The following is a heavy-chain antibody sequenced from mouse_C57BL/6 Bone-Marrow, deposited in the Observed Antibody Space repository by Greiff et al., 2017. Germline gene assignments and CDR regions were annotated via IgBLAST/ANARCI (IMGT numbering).Heavy chain of an antibody. Sequence: QVQLQQPGAELVRPGSSVKLSCKASGYTFTSYWMDWVKQRPGQGLEWIGNIYPSDSETHYNQKFKDKSTLTVDKSSSTAYMQLSILTSEDSAVDYCERDGNSLDDRDYWGQGTSVTVSS. D-gene: IGHD2-1*01. CDR2: IYPSDSET. CDR3: ERDGNSLDDRDY. CDR1: GYTFTSYW. V-gene: IGHV1-61*01. J-gene: IGHJ4*01.